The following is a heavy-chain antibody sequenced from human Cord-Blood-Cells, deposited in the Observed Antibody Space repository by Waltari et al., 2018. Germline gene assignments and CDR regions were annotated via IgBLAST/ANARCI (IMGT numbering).Heavy chain of an antibody. D-gene: IGHD6-13*01. CDR3: ARDLRSLAAAGTVDY. CDR2: INAGNCNT. J-gene: IGHJ4*02. V-gene: IGHV1-3*01. Sequence: QVQLVQSGAEVKKPGASVKVSCKASGYTFTSYAMHWVRQAPGQRLEWMGWINAGNCNTKYSQKFQGRVTITRDTSASTAYMELSSLRSEDTAVYYCARDLRSLAAAGTVDYWGQGTLVTVSS. CDR1: GYTFTSYA.